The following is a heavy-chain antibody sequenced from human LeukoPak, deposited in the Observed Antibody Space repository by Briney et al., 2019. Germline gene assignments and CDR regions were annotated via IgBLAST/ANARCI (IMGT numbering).Heavy chain of an antibody. CDR1: GGSISSSSYY. J-gene: IGHJ4*02. D-gene: IGHD3-16*02. CDR3: ARDLPPTYYDYVWGSYRQRGYFDY. CDR2: IYYSGST. V-gene: IGHV4-39*07. Sequence: SETLSLTCTVSGGSISSSSYYWGWIRQPPGKGLEWIGSIYYSGSTYYNPSLKSRVTISVDTSKNQFSLKLSSVTAADTAVYYCARDLPPTYYDYVWGSYRQRGYFDYWGQGTLVTVSS.